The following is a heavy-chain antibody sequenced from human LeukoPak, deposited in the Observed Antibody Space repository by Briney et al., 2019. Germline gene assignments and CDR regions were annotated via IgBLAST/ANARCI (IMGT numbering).Heavy chain of an antibody. V-gene: IGHV4-39*01. CDR2: IYYTGST. D-gene: IGHD5-12*01. Sequence: PSETLSLTCSVSGGSIISSNYYWGWIRQPPGKGLEWIGTIYYTGSTYYNPSLKSRVTISIDTSKNQFSLKLSSVTAADTAVHYCARHGEITRYSSYDWRFDYWGQGTLVTVSS. CDR3: ARHGEITRYSSYDWRFDY. J-gene: IGHJ4*02. CDR1: GGSIISSNYY.